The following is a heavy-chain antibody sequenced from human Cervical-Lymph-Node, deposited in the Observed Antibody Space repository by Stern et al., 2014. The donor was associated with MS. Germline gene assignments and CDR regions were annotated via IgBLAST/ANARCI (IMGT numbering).Heavy chain of an antibody. D-gene: IGHD1-7*01. CDR3: ARGQMTGTTLNDAFDI. CDR1: GFTFSRYR. V-gene: IGHV3-21*01. Sequence: EVQLVESGGGLVKPGGPLRLSCAASGFTFSRYRMNWVPQAPGKGLEWVSCINTINSEISSADSVKGRFTIPRDNAKNSLYRKMNSLRAEDTAVYYCARGQMTGTTLNDAFDIGGQGTMVPVSS. J-gene: IGHJ3*02. CDR2: INTINSEI.